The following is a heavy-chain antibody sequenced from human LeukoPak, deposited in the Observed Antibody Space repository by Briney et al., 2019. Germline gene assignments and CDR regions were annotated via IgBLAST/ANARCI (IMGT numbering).Heavy chain of an antibody. J-gene: IGHJ4*02. CDR3: AKRVGRDCSGGSCYSYYYFDY. V-gene: IGHV3-23*01. Sequence: GGSLRLSCAASGFTFSSYGMSWVRQAPGKGLEWVSSIVSSGGSTYYADSVKGRFTISRDNSKSTLYLQMNSLRAEDTAVYYCAKRVGRDCSGGSCYSYYYFDYWGQGTLVTVSS. CDR1: GFTFSSYG. CDR2: IVSSGGST. D-gene: IGHD2-15*01.